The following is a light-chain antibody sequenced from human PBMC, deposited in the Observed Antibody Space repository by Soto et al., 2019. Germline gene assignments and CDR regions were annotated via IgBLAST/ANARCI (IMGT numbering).Light chain of an antibody. CDR2: ATS. V-gene: IGKV1-39*01. J-gene: IGKJ4*01. CDR3: QQSYSTPLT. CDR1: QSIGTD. Sequence: DIQMTQSPSSLSASVGDRVTITCRASQSIGTDLNWYQQKPGKAPKLLIYATSSLQSGVPSRFSGSGSGTDFTLTISSLQPEDFATYYGQQSYSTPLTFGGGIKVEIQ.